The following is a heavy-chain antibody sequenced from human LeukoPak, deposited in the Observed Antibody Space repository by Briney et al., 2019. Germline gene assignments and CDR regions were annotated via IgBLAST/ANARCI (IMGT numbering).Heavy chain of an antibody. D-gene: IGHD3-3*01. CDR2: IYYSGST. V-gene: IGHV4-31*03. CDR3: ARDPGGRFSYYFDY. J-gene: IGHJ4*02. Sequence: SETLSLTCTVSGGSISSGGDYWSWIRQHPGKGLEWIGYIYYSGSTYYNPSLKSRVTISVDTSKNQFSLKLSSVTAADTAVYYCARDPGGRFSYYFDYWGQGTLVTVSS. CDR1: GGSISSGGDY.